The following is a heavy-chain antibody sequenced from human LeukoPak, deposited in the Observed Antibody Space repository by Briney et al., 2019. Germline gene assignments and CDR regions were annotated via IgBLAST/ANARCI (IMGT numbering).Heavy chain of an antibody. V-gene: IGHV4-61*02. CDR3: ARWGMAAPPGNWFDP. CDR2: IYTSGST. CDR1: GGSISSGSYY. Sequence: NPSQTLSLTCTVSGGSISSGSYYWSWIRQPAGKGLEWIGRIYTSGSTNYNPSPKSRVTISVDTSKNQFSLKLSSVTAADTAVYYCARWGMAAPPGNWFDPWGQGTLVTVSS. D-gene: IGHD2-15*01. J-gene: IGHJ5*02.